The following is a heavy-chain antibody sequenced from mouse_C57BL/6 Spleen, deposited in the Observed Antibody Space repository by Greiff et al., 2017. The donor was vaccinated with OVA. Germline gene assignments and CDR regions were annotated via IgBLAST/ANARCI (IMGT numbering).Heavy chain of an antibody. V-gene: IGHV1-61*01. J-gene: IGHJ1*03. Sequence: QVQLQQPGAELVRPGSSVKLSCKASGYTFTSYWMDWVKQRPGQGLEWIGNIYPSDSETHYNQKFKDKATLTVDKSSSTAYMQLSSLTSEDSAVYYCARSGDYDWYFDVWGTGTTVTVSS. CDR3: ARSGDYDWYFDV. CDR2: IYPSDSET. CDR1: GYTFTSYW. D-gene: IGHD2-4*01.